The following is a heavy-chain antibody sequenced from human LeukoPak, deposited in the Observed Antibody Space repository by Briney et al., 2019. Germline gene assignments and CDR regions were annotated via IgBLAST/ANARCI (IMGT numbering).Heavy chain of an antibody. CDR1: GFSLSTSGMC. V-gene: IGHV2-70*01. CDR2: IDWDDDK. D-gene: IGHD3-22*01. Sequence: SGPTLVNPTQTLTLTCTFSGFSLSTSGMCVSWIRQPPGKALEWLALIDWDDDKYYSTSLKTRLTISKDTSKNQVVLTMTNMDPVDTATYYCARSHYYDSSGYYSYHFDYWGQGTLVTVSS. CDR3: ARSHYYDSSGYYSYHFDY. J-gene: IGHJ4*02.